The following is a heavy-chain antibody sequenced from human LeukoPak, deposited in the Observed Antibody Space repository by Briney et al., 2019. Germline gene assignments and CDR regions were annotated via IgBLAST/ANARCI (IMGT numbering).Heavy chain of an antibody. CDR3: ARSKVTNDY. CDR2: ISADNGNT. D-gene: IGHD4-17*01. V-gene: IGHV1-18*01. CDR1: GYTFSSYG. J-gene: IGHJ4*02. Sequence: ASVKVSCKASGYTFSSYGISWVRQAPGQGLEWMGWISADNGNTNYVQKFQGRVTMSTDTSTSTAYMELRSLRSDDTAVYYCARSKVTNDYWGQGTLVTVSS.